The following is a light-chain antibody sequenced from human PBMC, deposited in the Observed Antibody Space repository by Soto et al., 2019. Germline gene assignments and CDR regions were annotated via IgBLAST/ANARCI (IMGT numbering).Light chain of an antibody. J-gene: IGKJ5*01. V-gene: IGKV1-33*01. Sequence: MTQAPSSLSVSPGERATLSCMASQSVSSNLAWYQQKPGKAPKLLIYDASSLATGVPSRFSGSGSGTEFAFTISRLQPEDNATYYCQQHDALPITFGQGTRLEIK. CDR3: QQHDALPIT. CDR2: DAS. CDR1: QSVSSN.